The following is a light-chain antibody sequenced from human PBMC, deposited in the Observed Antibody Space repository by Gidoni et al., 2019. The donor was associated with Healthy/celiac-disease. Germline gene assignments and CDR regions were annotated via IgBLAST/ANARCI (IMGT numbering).Light chain of an antibody. Sequence: QSVLTQPPSASGPPGPRVTISCSGSSSNIGSNTVNWYQQFPGTAPKLLIYSNDQRPSGVPDRFSGSKSDISASLAISGLQSEDEADYYCAVWDDSLNGVVFGGGTKLTVL. CDR2: SND. CDR1: SSNIGSNT. J-gene: IGLJ2*01. CDR3: AVWDDSLNGVV. V-gene: IGLV1-44*01.